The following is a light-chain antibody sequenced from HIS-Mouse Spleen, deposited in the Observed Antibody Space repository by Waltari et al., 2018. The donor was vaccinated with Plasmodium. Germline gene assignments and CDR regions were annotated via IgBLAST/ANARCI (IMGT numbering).Light chain of an antibody. Sequence: SYELTQPPSVSVSPGQTARITCSGDALPTKSAYWYQQKSGQAPLLVIYEDSKRPSGIPERFSGSSSGTMATLTISGAQVEDEADYYCYSTDSSGNHRVFGGGTKLTVL. CDR1: ALPTKS. CDR2: EDS. V-gene: IGLV3-10*01. CDR3: YSTDSSGNHRV. J-gene: IGLJ3*02.